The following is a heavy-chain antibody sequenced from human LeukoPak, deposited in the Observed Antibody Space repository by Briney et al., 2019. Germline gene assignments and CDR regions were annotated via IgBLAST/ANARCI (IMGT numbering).Heavy chain of an antibody. CDR3: AKGSLLASRYYFDY. J-gene: IGHJ4*02. V-gene: IGHV3-23*01. CDR2: ISGSGGST. Sequence: GGSLRLSCTASGFTFSSYAMSWVRQAPGKGLEWASAISGSGGSTYYADSVKGRFTISRDNSKNTLYLQMNSLRAEDTAVYYCAKGSLLASRYYFDYWGQGALVTVSS. D-gene: IGHD3-3*02. CDR1: GFTFSSYA.